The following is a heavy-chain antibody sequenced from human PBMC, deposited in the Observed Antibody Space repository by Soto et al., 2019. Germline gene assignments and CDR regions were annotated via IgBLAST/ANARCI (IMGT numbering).Heavy chain of an antibody. J-gene: IGHJ4*02. CDR2: IRNKRNSYTT. CDR1: GFTFSDHY. Sequence: EVQLVESGGGLVQPGGSLRLSCAASGFTFSDHYMDWVRQAPGKGLEWVGRIRNKRNSYTTEYAASVKGRFTISRDDSMNSLYLPMISLTTAYTALYYSAPVRYSFAVIDWWGLGTLGTVS. D-gene: IGHD5-18*01. CDR3: APVRYSFAVIDW. V-gene: IGHV3-72*01.